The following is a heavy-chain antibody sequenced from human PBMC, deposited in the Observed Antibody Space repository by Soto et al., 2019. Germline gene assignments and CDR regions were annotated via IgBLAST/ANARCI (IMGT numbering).Heavy chain of an antibody. D-gene: IGHD2-2*01. Sequence: EVQLVESGGGLVQPGGSLRLSCAASGFTFSSYSMNWVRQAPGKGLEWVSYISSSISTIYYADSVKGRFTISRDNAKNSLYLQMNSLRAEDTAVYYCARERKYQPLPEYWGQGTLVTVSS. J-gene: IGHJ4*02. V-gene: IGHV3-48*01. CDR1: GFTFSSYS. CDR3: ARERKYQPLPEY. CDR2: ISSSISTI.